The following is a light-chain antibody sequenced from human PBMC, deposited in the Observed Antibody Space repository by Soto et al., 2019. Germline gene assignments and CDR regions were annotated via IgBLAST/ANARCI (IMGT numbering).Light chain of an antibody. CDR3: QQYDKSPPWT. J-gene: IGKJ1*01. V-gene: IGKV3-20*01. CDR2: GTS. CDR1: QSVTGSY. Sequence: EIVLTQSPGTLSLSPGDRATLSCRASQSVTGSYLAWYQQKPGQAPRLLIYGTSSRATGTPDKFSGSGSGTDFTLTISRVEPDDSAVYYCQQYDKSPPWTFGQGTKVDIK.